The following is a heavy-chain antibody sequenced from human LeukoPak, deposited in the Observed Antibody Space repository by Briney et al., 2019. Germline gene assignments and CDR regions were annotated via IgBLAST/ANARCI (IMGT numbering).Heavy chain of an antibody. CDR2: IYYSGST. J-gene: IGHJ4*02. V-gene: IGHV4-59*01. Sequence: SETLSLTCTVSGGSISSYYWSWIRQPPGKGLEWIGYIYYSGSTNYNPSLKSRVTISVDTSKNQFSLKLSSVTAADTAVYYCVRVPGYSSSSPFDYWGQGTLVTVSS. CDR1: GGSISSYY. D-gene: IGHD6-13*01. CDR3: VRVPGYSSSSPFDY.